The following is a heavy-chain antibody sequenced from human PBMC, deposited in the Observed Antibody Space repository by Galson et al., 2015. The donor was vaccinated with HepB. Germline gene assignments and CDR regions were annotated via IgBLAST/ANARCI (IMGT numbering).Heavy chain of an antibody. CDR3: ARHIGGSGGTFDI. D-gene: IGHD6-19*01. V-gene: IGHV4-59*08. CDR1: GGSISSYY. Sequence: ETLSLTCTVSGGSISSYYWSWIRQPPGKGLEWIGYIFYRGGTNYNPSLNSRVTISVDTSKNQFSLKVNSVTAADTAVYYCARHIGGSGGTFDIWGQGTMVTVSS. J-gene: IGHJ3*02. CDR2: IFYRGGT.